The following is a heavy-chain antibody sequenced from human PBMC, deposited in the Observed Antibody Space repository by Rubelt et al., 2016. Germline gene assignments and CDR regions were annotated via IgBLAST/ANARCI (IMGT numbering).Heavy chain of an antibody. D-gene: IGHD6-13*01. J-gene: IGHJ4*02. CDR3: ATAWCVAAAGTVIFEH. CDR1: GFTFTDHY. Sequence: VQLVESGGGLVQPGGSLRLSCAASGFTFTDHYMDWVRQAPGKGLEWVAVISYDGHKNYVESVKGRFTISRDNYKNTVYLQMNILVASDTAMYYCATAWCVAAAGTVIFEHWGQGTLVTVSS. CDR2: ISYDGHK. V-gene: IGHV3-30*03.